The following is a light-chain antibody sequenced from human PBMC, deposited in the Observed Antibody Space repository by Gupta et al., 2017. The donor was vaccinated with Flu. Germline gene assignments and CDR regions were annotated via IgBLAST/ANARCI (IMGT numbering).Light chain of an antibody. CDR1: QSVSSK. V-gene: IGKV3-15*01. CDR2: GAS. CDR3: QQYNNWPPWT. Sequence: EIVMAQSPATLSVSPGERATLSCRASQSVSSKLAWYQQKPGQAPRLLIYGASTRATDIPDRFSGSGSGTEFTLTISSLQSEDFAVYYCQQYNNWPPWTFGQGTKVEIK. J-gene: IGKJ1*01.